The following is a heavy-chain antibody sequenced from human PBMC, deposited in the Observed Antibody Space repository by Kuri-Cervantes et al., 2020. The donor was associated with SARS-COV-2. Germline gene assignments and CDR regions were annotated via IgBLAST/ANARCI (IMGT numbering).Heavy chain of an antibody. D-gene: IGHD2-21*01. Sequence: ASVKVSCKASGYDFSDYDINWVRQATGQGLEWMGMMKTNSGNTLYAQMFQGRVTMTRDTSISTVYMELSALKSEDTAVYYCYCAPKEGFDSWGQGTPVTVSS. CDR1: GYDFSDYD. CDR3: YCAPKEGFDS. V-gene: IGHV1-8*02. J-gene: IGHJ4*02. CDR2: MKTNSGNT.